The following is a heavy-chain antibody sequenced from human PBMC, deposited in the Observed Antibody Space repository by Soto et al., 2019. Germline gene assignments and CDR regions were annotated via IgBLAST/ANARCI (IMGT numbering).Heavy chain of an antibody. J-gene: IGHJ6*02. CDR1: GFTFSMYS. Sequence: DVKLVESGGGLVQPGDSLRLSCEVSGFTFSMYSMSWVRQSLGKGLEWVAKIPQDGVDGHYADSVKGRFTISRDNGKNSLYLQLNNLRAEDTAVYYCARDHLILPAHDFFYGSDVWGRGATVTVSS. CDR3: ARDHLILPAHDFFYGSDV. V-gene: IGHV3-7*03. D-gene: IGHD2-21*02. CDR2: IPQDGVDG.